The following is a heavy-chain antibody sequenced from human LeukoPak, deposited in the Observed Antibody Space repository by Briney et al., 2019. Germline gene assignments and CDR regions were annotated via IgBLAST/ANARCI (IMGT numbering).Heavy chain of an antibody. CDR2: ISYDGSNK. J-gene: IGHJ4*02. V-gene: IGHV3-30*03. CDR3: ARDYDGSSPFDY. CDR1: GFTFSSYG. D-gene: IGHD4-23*01. Sequence: GGSLRLSCAASGFTFSSYGMHWVRQAPAKGLEWVAIISYDGSNKYYADSVKGRFTISRDNSKNTLYLQMNSLRAEDTAVYYCARDYDGSSPFDYWGQGTLVTVSS.